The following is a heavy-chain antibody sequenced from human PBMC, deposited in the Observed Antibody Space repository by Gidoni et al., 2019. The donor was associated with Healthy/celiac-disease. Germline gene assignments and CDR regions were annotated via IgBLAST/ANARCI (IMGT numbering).Heavy chain of an antibody. J-gene: IGHJ6*02. CDR2: ISYDGSNK. D-gene: IGHD5-18*01. V-gene: IGHV3-30*18. CDR3: AKVVDTAMVSYYYYGMDV. CDR1: GFPFRSYC. Sequence: QVQLAESGGGVVQPGRSLRLSCAASGFPFRSYCMHGLRQAPGKGLEWVAVISYDGSNKYYADSMKGRFTISRDNSKNTLYLQMNSLRAEDTAVYYCAKVVDTAMVSYYYYGMDVWGQGTTVTVSS.